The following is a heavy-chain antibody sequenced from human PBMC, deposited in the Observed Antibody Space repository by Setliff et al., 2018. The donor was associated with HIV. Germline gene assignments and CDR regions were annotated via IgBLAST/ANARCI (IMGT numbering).Heavy chain of an antibody. CDR3: IWSGRSGLYYFDH. D-gene: IGHD5-12*01. CDR2: IKSKIDGETT. J-gene: IGHJ4*02. CDR1: GFTFSDAW. V-gene: IGHV3-15*01. Sequence: GGSLRLSCAGSGFTFSDAWITWVRQAPGKGLEWLGRIKSKIDGETTDYAAPVKGRFTISRDDSKNTVYLHMNSLKTEDTAVYYCIWSGRSGLYYFDHWGQGTLVTVSS.